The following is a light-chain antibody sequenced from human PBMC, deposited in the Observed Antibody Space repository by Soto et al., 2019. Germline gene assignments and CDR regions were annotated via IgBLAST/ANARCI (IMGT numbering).Light chain of an antibody. CDR1: SGHSSYI. CDR2: LEGSGSY. CDR3: ETWDSNTYVV. J-gene: IGLJ2*01. V-gene: IGLV4-60*03. Sequence: QLVLTQSPSASASLGSSVKLTCTLSSGHSSYIIAWHQQQPGKAPRYLMKLEGSGSYNKGSGVPDRFSGSSSGADRYLTISNLQSEDEADYYCETWDSNTYVVFGGGTKLTVL.